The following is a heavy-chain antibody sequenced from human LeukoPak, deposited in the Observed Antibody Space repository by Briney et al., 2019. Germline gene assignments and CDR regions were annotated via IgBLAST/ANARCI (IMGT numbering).Heavy chain of an antibody. CDR2: IYADGST. CDR1: GFTVSSDY. D-gene: IGHD6-13*01. Sequence: GGSLRLSCAASGFTVSSDYVSWVRQAPGKGLEWVSVIYADGSTYYADSVKGRFTISRDNSKNTVYLQVNTLRAEDTALYYCARLEKQQRGFYFDYWGQGTLVTVSS. J-gene: IGHJ4*02. CDR3: ARLEKQQRGFYFDY. V-gene: IGHV3-53*01.